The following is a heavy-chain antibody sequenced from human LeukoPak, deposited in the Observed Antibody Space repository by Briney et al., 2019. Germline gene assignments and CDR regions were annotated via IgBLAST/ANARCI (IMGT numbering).Heavy chain of an antibody. CDR2: IIPILGIA. J-gene: IGHJ6*02. V-gene: IGHV1-69*04. CDR1: GGTFSSYA. D-gene: IGHD2-21*01. CDR3: ARDPIVRGGPWAAYGMDV. Sequence: SVKVSCKASGGTFSSYASSWVRQAPGQGLEWMGRIIPILGIANYAQKFQGRVTITADKSTSTAYMELSSLRSEDTAVYYCARDPIVRGGPWAAYGMDVWGQGTTVTVSS.